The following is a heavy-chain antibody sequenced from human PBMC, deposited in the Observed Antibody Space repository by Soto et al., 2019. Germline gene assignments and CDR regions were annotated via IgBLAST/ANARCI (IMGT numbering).Heavy chain of an antibody. CDR3: ARPDCLSRVCSTGWFDP. CDR1: GDSITSGGYH. D-gene: IGHD2-21*02. Sequence: SETLSLTCSVSGDSITSGGYHWSWIRQSPGEGLQWVGYIHYSGNTYYTPSLKCRISISADTYKNQFSLKFSSVSAAETAGNYCARPDCLSRVCSTGWFDPWGQGTQVTVSS. J-gene: IGHJ5*02. CDR2: IHYSGNT. V-gene: IGHV4-31*03.